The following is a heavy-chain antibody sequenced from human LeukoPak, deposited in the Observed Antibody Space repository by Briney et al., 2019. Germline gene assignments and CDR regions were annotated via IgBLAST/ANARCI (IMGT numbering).Heavy chain of an antibody. CDR1: GYTFTNYA. V-gene: IGHV7-4-1*02. CDR3: ARNLRRYDSSGYRVFDY. J-gene: IGHJ4*02. Sequence: ASVKVSCKTSGYTFTNYAMNWVRQAPGQGLEWMGWINTNTGNPTDVQGFTGRFVFSLDTSVSTTHLQISSLKAEDTAVYYCARNLRRYDSSGYRVFDYWGQGTLVTVSS. D-gene: IGHD3-22*01. CDR2: INTNTGNP.